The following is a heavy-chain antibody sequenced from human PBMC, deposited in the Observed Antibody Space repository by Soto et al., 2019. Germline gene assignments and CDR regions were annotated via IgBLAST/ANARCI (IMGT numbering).Heavy chain of an antibody. Sequence: SETLSLTGDVSGDSISTGVYSWNWIRQPPGKGLEWVGYINHSGSTYDNPSLKSRVTMSVNRSKNQFSLNLTSVTAADTAVYFCARGHYRYAMDVWGQGTTVTVSS. J-gene: IGHJ6*02. CDR1: GDSISTGVYS. V-gene: IGHV4-30-2*01. CDR2: INHSGST. CDR3: ARGHYRYAMDV.